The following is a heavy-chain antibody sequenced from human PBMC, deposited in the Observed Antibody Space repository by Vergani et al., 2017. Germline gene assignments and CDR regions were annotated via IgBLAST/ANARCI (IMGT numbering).Heavy chain of an antibody. CDR2: ISWNSGSI. V-gene: IGHV3-9*01. CDR3: AKDRESSYYYGMDV. CDR1: GFTFDDYA. J-gene: IGHJ6*02. Sequence: EVQLVESGGGVVRPGRSLRLSCAASGFTFDDYAMHWVRQAPGKGLEWVSGISWNSGSIDYADSVKGRFTISRDNAKNSLYLQMNSLRAEDTALYYCAKDRESSYYYGMDVWGQGTTVTVSS.